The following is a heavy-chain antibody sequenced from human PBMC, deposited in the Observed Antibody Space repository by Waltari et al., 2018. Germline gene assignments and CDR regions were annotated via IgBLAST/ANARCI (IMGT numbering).Heavy chain of an antibody. V-gene: IGHV1-2*06. CDR3: ASREGPMTTGDHFDY. D-gene: IGHD7-27*01. Sequence: QVQLVQSGAEVKKPGASVKVSCKASGYTFTGYYMHWVRQAPGQGLEWMGRINPNSGGTNYAQKFQGRVTMTRDTSISTAYMELSRLRSDDTAVYYCASREGPMTTGDHFDYWGQGTLVTVSS. CDR2: INPNSGGT. J-gene: IGHJ4*02. CDR1: GYTFTGYY.